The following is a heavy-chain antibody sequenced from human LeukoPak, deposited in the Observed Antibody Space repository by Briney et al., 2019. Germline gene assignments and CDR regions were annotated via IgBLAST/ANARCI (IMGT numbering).Heavy chain of an antibody. J-gene: IGHJ4*02. Sequence: SETLSLTCTVSGGSISSYYWSWIRLPPGKGLEWIGYIYYTGATYYNPSLKSRVTISLDTSKNQFSLKLSSVTAADVAVYYCVRAGYSYGTGYYFDYWGQGALVTVSS. V-gene: IGHV4-59*01. CDR1: GGSISSYY. D-gene: IGHD5-18*01. CDR2: IYYTGAT. CDR3: VRAGYSYGTGYYFDY.